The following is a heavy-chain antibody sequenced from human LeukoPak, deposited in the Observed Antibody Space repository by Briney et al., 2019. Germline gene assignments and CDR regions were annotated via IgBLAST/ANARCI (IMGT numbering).Heavy chain of an antibody. D-gene: IGHD4-17*01. CDR1: GFTFSSYA. V-gene: IGHV3-30-3*01. CDR2: ISYDGSNK. CDR3: ATLTTVRDY. Sequence: GRSLRLSCAASGFTFSSYAMHWVRQAPGKGLEWVAVISYDGSNKYYADSVKGRFTISRYNSKNTLYLQMNSLRAEDTAVYYCATLTTVRDYWGQGTLVTVSS. J-gene: IGHJ4*02.